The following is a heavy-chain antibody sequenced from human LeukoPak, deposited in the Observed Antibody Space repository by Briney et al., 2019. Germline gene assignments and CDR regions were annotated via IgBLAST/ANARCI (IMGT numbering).Heavy chain of an antibody. D-gene: IGHD3-9*01. CDR1: GGSIRRYY. J-gene: IGHJ4*02. CDR2: IDYTGST. V-gene: IGHV4-59*01. CDR3: AREMTGYYVDY. Sequence: AETLSLTCTVAGGSIRRYYWSWIRQPPGEGLECIVYIDYTGSTNYNPSLKSRVPISVDTSKTKFSLKLNSVTAADTAVYYCAREMTGYYVDYWGQGTLVTVSS.